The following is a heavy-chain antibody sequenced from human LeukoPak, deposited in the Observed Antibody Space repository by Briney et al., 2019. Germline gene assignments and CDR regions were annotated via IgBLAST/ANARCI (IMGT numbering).Heavy chain of an antibody. CDR1: GFTFNIYP. D-gene: IGHD2/OR15-2a*01. J-gene: IGHJ4*02. CDR2: ISYDGSSK. CDR3: ASESPVYGPAY. Sequence: QPGGSLRLSCAASGFTFNIYPMHWVRQAPGKGLEWVAVISYDGSSKDYADSVKGRFTISRDNSKKTLYLQMNSLRAEDTAVYCCASESPVYGPAYWGLGTLVTVSS. V-gene: IGHV3-30-3*01.